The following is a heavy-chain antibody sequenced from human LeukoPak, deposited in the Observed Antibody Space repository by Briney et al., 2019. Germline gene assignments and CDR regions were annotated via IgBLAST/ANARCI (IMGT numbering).Heavy chain of an antibody. D-gene: IGHD4-17*01. CDR1: GYTFTSYY. CDR3: ARGSDDYGDYTPPGY. CDR2: INPSGGST. J-gene: IGHJ4*02. V-gene: IGHV1-46*01. Sequence: ASVKVSCKASGYTFTSYYMHWVRQAPGQGLEWMGIINPSGGSTSYAQKFQGRVTMTRNTSISTAYMELSSLRSEDTAVYYCARGSDDYGDYTPPGYWGQGTLVTVSS.